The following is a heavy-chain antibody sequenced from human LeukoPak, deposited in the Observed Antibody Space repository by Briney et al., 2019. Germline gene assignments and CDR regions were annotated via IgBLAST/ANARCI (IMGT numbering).Heavy chain of an antibody. CDR1: GFTFSSYS. V-gene: IGHV3-21*04. J-gene: IGHJ4*02. CDR2: ISSSSSYI. Sequence: GGSLRLSCAASGFTFSSYSMNWVRQAPGKGLEWVSSISSSSSYIYYAASVKGRFTVSRDNSKNTLYLQMNSLRAEDTAVYYCAKDWDTSGYTTSCFNYWGQGTLVTVSS. CDR3: AKDWDTSGYTTSCFNY. D-gene: IGHD3-22*01.